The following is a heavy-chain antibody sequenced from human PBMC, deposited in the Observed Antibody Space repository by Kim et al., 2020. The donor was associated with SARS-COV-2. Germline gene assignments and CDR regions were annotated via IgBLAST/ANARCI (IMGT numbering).Heavy chain of an antibody. J-gene: IGHJ5*02. D-gene: IGHD2-15*01. Sequence: ASVKVSCKASGYTFTSYYMHWVRQAPGQGLEWMGIINPSGGSTSYAQKFQGRVTMTRDTSTSTVYMELSSLRSEDTAVYYCAREGVRPCSGGSCYYPNWFDPWGQGTLVTVSS. CDR1: GYTFTSYY. V-gene: IGHV1-46*01. CDR2: INPSGGST. CDR3: AREGVRPCSGGSCYYPNWFDP.